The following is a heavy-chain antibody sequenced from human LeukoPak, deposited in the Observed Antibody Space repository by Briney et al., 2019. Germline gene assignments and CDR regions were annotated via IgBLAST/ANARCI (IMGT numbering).Heavy chain of an antibody. CDR2: FDPEDGET. CDR1: GYTLTELS. Sequence: ASVKVSCKVSGYTLTELSMHWVRQAPGKGLEWMGGFDPEDGETIYAQKFQGRVTMTEDTSTDTAYMELSSLRSEDTAVYYCARGGESSNRPHLDFDYWGQGTLVTVSS. D-gene: IGHD4-11*01. CDR3: ARGGESSNRPHLDFDY. V-gene: IGHV1-24*01. J-gene: IGHJ4*02.